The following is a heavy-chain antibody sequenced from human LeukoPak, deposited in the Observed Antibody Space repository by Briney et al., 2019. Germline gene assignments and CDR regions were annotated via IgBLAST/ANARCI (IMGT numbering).Heavy chain of an antibody. Sequence: ASVTVSCKASGGTFSSYAISWVRQAPGQGLEWMGRIIPIVGTANYAQTLQGRVTITTDESTSPAYMQLSSPRSEDTAVYYCARTGVSGYGTFDYWGQGTLVTVSS. CDR1: GGTFSSYA. D-gene: IGHD5-12*01. V-gene: IGHV1-69*05. J-gene: IGHJ4*02. CDR2: IIPIVGTA. CDR3: ARTGVSGYGTFDY.